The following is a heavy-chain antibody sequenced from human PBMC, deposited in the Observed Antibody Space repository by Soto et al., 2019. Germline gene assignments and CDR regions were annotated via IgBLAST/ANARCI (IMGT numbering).Heavy chain of an antibody. CDR1: GGSFSSYY. V-gene: IGHV4-59*01. J-gene: IGHJ6*02. Sequence: SETLSLTCAVYGGSFSSYYWSWIRQPPGKGLEWIGYIYYSGSTNYNPSLKSRVTISVDTSKNQFSLKLSSVTAADTAVYYCARVGGIAVAGKRSPWETYGMDVWGQGTTVTVSS. CDR2: IYYSGST. CDR3: ARVGGIAVAGKRSPWETYGMDV. D-gene: IGHD6-19*01.